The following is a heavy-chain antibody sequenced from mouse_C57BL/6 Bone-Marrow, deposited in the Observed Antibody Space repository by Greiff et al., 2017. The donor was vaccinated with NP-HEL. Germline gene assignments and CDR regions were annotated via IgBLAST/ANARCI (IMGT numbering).Heavy chain of an antibody. D-gene: IGHD1-1*01. Sequence: VQLQQSGPELVKPGASVKISCKASGYTFTDYYMNWVKQSHGKSLEWIGDINPNNGGTSYNQKFKGKATLTVDKSSSTAYMELRSLTSEDSAVYYCARSGGNYYGFAYWGQGTLVTVSA. J-gene: IGHJ3*01. CDR1: GYTFTDYY. CDR3: ARSGGNYYGFAY. CDR2: INPNNGGT. V-gene: IGHV1-26*01.